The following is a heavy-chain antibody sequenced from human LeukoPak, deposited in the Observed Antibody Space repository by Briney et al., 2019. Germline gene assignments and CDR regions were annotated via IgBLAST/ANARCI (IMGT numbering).Heavy chain of an antibody. Sequence: GGSLRLSCAASGFTFSSYWMSWVRQAPGKGLEWVANIKQDGSEKYYVDSVKGRFTISRDNAKNSLYLQMNSLRAEDTAVYYCAKDRTISGYGGFDYWGQGTLVTVSS. CDR2: IKQDGSEK. J-gene: IGHJ4*02. V-gene: IGHV3-7*03. D-gene: IGHD5-12*01. CDR3: AKDRTISGYGGFDY. CDR1: GFTFSSYW.